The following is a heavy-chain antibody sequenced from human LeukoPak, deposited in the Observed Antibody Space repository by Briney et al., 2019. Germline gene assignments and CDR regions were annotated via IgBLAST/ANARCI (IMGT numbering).Heavy chain of an antibody. D-gene: IGHD3-3*01. CDR2: IKQDGGEK. CDR3: ARDRNDFWSGYFDY. CDR1: GFTFSSYG. V-gene: IGHV3-7*01. Sequence: GRSLRLSCAASGFTFSSYGMSWVRQAPGKGLEWVAHIKQDGGEKYYVDSVKGRFTISRDSAKNSVYLQMNSLRAEDTAVYYCARDRNDFWSGYFDYWGQGTLVTVSS. J-gene: IGHJ4*02.